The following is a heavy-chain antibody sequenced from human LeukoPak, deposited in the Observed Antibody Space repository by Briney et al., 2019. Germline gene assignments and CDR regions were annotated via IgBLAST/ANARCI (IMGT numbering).Heavy chain of an antibody. CDR1: GFTSDDYA. V-gene: IGHV3-9*02. D-gene: IGHD3-22*01. CDR2: ITWNRDNI. CDR3: AKDLSSAITSALVLDV. Sequence: GGSLRLSCTVSGFTSDDYAMHWARHTPGKGLEWVAGITWNRDNIGYGDSVKGRFTISRDNVKNVLYLQMNSLRPEDTALYYCAKDLSSAITSALVLDVWGQGTTVTVS. J-gene: IGHJ6*02.